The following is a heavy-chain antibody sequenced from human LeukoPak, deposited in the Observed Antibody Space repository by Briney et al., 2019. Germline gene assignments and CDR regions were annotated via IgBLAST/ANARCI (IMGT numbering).Heavy chain of an antibody. Sequence: SETLSLTCTVPGGSVSSSIYHWFWIRQPPGKGLEWIGFTYNGGSTYYNPSLKSRVTISVDMAKNQFSLKVMSVTAADTAVYYCVRGHGGYWGQGTLVTVSS. V-gene: IGHV4-61*01. CDR2: TYNGGST. CDR1: GGSVSSSIYH. J-gene: IGHJ4*02. CDR3: VRGHGGY.